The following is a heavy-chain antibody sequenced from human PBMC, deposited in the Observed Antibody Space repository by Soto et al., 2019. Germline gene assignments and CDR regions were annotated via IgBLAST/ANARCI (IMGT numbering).Heavy chain of an antibody. D-gene: IGHD2-15*01. V-gene: IGHV3-53*05. J-gene: IGHJ4*02. CDR1: GFTFSSYA. CDR2: IYSDGTT. CDR3: ARDSCSGGSCYWTFDY. Sequence: PGGSLRLSCAASGFTFSSYAMSWVRQAPGKGLEWVSVIYSDGTTYYADSVLGRFTISRDNSKNTLYLQMNSLRAEDTAVYYCARDSCSGGSCYWTFDYCGQGTLVTVSS.